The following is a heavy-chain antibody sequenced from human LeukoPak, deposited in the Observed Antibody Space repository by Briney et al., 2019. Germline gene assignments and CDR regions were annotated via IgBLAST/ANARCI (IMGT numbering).Heavy chain of an antibody. CDR2: ISSRSSYI. CDR3: ARDRESSSWFDY. CDR1: GFTFSTYS. D-gene: IGHD6-13*01. Sequence: GGSLRLSCAASGFTFSTYSTNWVRQAPGKGLEWVSSISSRSSYIYYADSVKGRFTISRDNAKNSLYLQMNSLRAEDTAVYYCARDRESSSWFDYWGQGTLVTVSS. V-gene: IGHV3-21*01. J-gene: IGHJ4*02.